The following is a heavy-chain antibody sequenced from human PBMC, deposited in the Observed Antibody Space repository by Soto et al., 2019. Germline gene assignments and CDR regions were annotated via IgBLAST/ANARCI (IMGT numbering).Heavy chain of an antibody. CDR3: ARAGAGGTYYYGSGSRSWLDP. CDR1: GGSFSGYY. CDR2: INHSGST. J-gene: IGHJ5*02. Sequence: SETLSLTCAVYGGSFSGYYWSWIRQPPGKGLEWIGEINHSGSTNYNPSLKSRVTISVDTSKNQFSLKLSSVTAADTAVYYCARAGAGGTYYYGSGSRSWLDPWGQGTLVNGS. V-gene: IGHV4-34*01. D-gene: IGHD3-10*01.